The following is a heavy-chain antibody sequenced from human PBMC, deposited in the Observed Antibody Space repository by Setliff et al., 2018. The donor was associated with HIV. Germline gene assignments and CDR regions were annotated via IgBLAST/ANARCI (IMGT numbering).Heavy chain of an antibody. CDR1: GFFFSRHV. Sequence: GGSLRLSCEGSGFFFSRHVMSWVRQAPGKGLEWVSGINNRGDRTDYADSVKGRFTISRDNAKKSLYLQMNSLRAEDTAVYYCAIFFVTSVTTQDHWGQGTLVTVSS. D-gene: IGHD4-17*01. J-gene: IGHJ4*02. CDR3: AIFFVTSVTTQDH. CDR2: INNRGDRT. V-gene: IGHV3-23*01.